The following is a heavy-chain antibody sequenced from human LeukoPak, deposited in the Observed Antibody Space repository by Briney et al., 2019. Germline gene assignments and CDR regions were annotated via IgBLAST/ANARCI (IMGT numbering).Heavy chain of an antibody. CDR3: ATDPGGLWFGELYGMVV. D-gene: IGHD3-10*01. CDR2: FYPEDGET. CDR1: GYTLTELS. V-gene: IGHV1-24*01. Sequence: AAVKVSCKVSGYTLTELSMHWVRQAPAKGREWMGGFYPEDGETIYAQKFQGRVTMTEDTSTDTAYMELSSLRSEDTAVYYCATDPGGLWFGELYGMVVWGEGTTVTVSS. J-gene: IGHJ6*04.